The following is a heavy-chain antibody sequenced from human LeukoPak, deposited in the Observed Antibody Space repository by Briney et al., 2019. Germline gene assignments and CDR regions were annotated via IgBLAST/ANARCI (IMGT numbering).Heavy chain of an antibody. CDR1: GFTFSSYE. V-gene: IGHV3-7*01. D-gene: IGHD3-16*01. J-gene: IGHJ3*01. CDR2: IKQDGSEK. Sequence: TGGSLRLSCAASGFTFSSYEMNWVRQAPGKGLEWVANIKQDGSEKYYVDSVKGRFTISRDNAKTSLYLQMNSLRAEDTAMYYCARVRGGFFNAFDVWGQGTMVTVSS. CDR3: ARVRGGFFNAFDV.